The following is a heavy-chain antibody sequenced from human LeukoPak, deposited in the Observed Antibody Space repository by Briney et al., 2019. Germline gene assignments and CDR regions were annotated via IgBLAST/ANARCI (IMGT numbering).Heavy chain of an antibody. J-gene: IGHJ4*02. CDR2: INPDGNKK. CDR1: GLTSSSSW. V-gene: IGHV3-7*01. D-gene: IGHD5-18*01. Sequence: GGSLRLSCAVSGLTSSSSWMDWVRQAPGKGLEWVASINPDGNKKYTADSVKGRFTISRDNAENSLYLQMNSLRVEDTAFYYCARDLAYSRLDYWGQGMLVTVSS. CDR3: ARDLAYSRLDY.